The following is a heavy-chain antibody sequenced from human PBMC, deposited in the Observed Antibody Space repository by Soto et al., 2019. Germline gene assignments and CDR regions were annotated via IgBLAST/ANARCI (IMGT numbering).Heavy chain of an antibody. CDR2: ISYDGKNK. Sequence: QVQLVESGGGVVQLGSSLSLSCEASGFTFSSYALNWFRQAPGKGLDGLPVISYDGKNKYYADSVKGRFTISRDNSKNKLYLQMNSLRAEDTAVYYCARDGYSSSWYSLGGGYFDYWGQGTLVTVSS. D-gene: IGHD6-13*01. CDR1: GFTFSSYA. V-gene: IGHV3-30*04. J-gene: IGHJ4*02. CDR3: ARDGYSSSWYSLGGGYFDY.